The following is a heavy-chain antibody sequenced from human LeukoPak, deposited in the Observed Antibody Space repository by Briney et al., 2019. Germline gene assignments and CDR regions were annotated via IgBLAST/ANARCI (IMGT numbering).Heavy chain of an antibody. CDR2: IYYSGST. CDR1: GGSISSSSYY. Sequence: PSETLSLTCTVSGGSISSSSYYWGWIRQPPGKGLESIGNIYYSGSTYYNPSLKSRVTVSVDTSKNQFSLKLSSVTAADTAVYYCARMSGMVVRGVIPDYYYMDVWGKGTTVTVS. V-gene: IGHV4-39*01. CDR3: ARMSGMVVRGVIPDYYYMDV. J-gene: IGHJ6*03. D-gene: IGHD3-10*01.